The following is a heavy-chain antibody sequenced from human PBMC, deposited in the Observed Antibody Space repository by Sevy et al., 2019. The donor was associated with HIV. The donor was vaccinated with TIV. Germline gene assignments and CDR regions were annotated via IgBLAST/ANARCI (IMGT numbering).Heavy chain of an antibody. Sequence: GGSLRLSCAASGFTFSSYGMHWVRQAPGKGLEWVAVIWYDGSNKYYADSVKGRFTISRDNSKNTLYLQMNSLRAEDTAVYYCARAKDIVVVPVAIPYYYYYGMDVWGQGTTVTVSS. CDR1: GFTFSSYG. J-gene: IGHJ6*02. V-gene: IGHV3-33*01. CDR3: ARAKDIVVVPVAIPYYYYYGMDV. D-gene: IGHD2-2*01. CDR2: IWYDGSNK.